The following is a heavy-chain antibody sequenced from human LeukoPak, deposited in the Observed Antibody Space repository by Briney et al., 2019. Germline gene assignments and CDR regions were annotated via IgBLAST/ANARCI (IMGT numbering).Heavy chain of an antibody. CDR2: IIPIFGTA. D-gene: IGHD1-26*01. V-gene: IGHV1-69*05. CDR3: ARDIGLGWFDP. Sequence: GASVKVSCKASGYTFSSYFMHWVRQAPGQGLEWMGRIIPIFGTANYAQKFQGRVTITTDESTSTAYMELSSLRSEDTAVYYCARDIGLGWFDPWGQGTLVTVSS. J-gene: IGHJ5*02. CDR1: GYTFSSYF.